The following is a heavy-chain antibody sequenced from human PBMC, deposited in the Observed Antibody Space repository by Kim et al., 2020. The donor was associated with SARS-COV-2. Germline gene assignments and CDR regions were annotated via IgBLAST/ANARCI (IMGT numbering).Heavy chain of an antibody. CDR2: ISSTGNT. J-gene: IGHJ4*02. CDR1: GFTFTSYA. CDR3: ATPKGVSYESVDY. Sequence: GGSLRLSCAASGFTFTSYAMSWVRQAPGKGLEWVSAISSTGNTKYADYVTGRFTTSRDNYTNTLYLQMNSLRAEDKALYYCATPKGVSYESVDYWGQGTLVTVSS. D-gene: IGHD3-22*01. V-gene: IGHV3-23*01.